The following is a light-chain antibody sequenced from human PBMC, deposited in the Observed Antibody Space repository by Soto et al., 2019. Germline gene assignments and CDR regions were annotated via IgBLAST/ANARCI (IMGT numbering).Light chain of an antibody. CDR3: QQRSNWRTT. V-gene: IGKV3-11*01. CDR2: DAS. Sequence: EIVLTQSPVTLSLSPGERATLSCRASQSIGNYLVWYQQKPGQAPRLLIYDASNRATDIPARFSGSGSGTDFTLTISSLEPEDFAVYYCQQRSNWRTTFGQGTRLEMK. J-gene: IGKJ5*01. CDR1: QSIGNY.